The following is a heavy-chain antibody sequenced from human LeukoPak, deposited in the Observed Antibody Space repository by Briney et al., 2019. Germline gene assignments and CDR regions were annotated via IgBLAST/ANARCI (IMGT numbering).Heavy chain of an antibody. CDR3: ARCGYFDWLSPEYYFDY. D-gene: IGHD3-9*01. Sequence: MPSETLSLTCTVSGGSISSYYWSWFRQPPGKGLEWIWYIYYSGSTNYNPSLKSRVTISVATSKNQFSLKLSSVTAADTAVYYCARCGYFDWLSPEYYFDYWGQGTLVTVSS. CDR2: IYYSGST. V-gene: IGHV4-59*12. J-gene: IGHJ4*02. CDR1: GGSISSYY.